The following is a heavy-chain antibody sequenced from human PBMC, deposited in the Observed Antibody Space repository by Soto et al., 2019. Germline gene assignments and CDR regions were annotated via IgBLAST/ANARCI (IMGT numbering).Heavy chain of an antibody. CDR2: IYPSDSDT. Sequence: GESLKISCKGSGYSFSTSWIGWVRQMSGKGLEWMGTIYPSDSDTRYSPSFQGQVIISADKSTSTAYLQWRSLKASDTAMYYCATRAEYYDFWSGYYGAWGQGTLVTVSS. J-gene: IGHJ5*02. CDR3: ATRAEYYDFWSGYYGA. D-gene: IGHD3-3*01. CDR1: GYSFSTSW. V-gene: IGHV5-51*01.